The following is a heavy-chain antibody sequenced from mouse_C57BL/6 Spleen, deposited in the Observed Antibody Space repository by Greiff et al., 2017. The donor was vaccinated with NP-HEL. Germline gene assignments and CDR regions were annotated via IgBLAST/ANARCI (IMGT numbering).Heavy chain of an antibody. V-gene: IGHV1-80*01. CDR3: ARSGGIYYDYDPFAY. J-gene: IGHJ3*01. CDR2: IYPGDGDT. Sequence: QVQLKESGAELVKPGASVKISCKASGYAFSSYWMNWVKQRPGKGLEWIGQIYPGDGDTNYNGKFKGKATLTADKSSSTAYMQLSSLTSEDSAVYFCARSGGIYYDYDPFAYWGQGTLVTVSA. D-gene: IGHD2-4*01. CDR1: GYAFSSYW.